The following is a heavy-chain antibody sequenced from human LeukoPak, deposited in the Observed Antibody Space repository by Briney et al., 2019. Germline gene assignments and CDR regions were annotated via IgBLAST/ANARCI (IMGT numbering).Heavy chain of an antibody. CDR1: GGSISTSTYC. CDR3: ARRVYSGSYNWYFDL. V-gene: IGHV4-39*01. J-gene: IGHJ2*01. D-gene: IGHD1-26*01. CDR2: ISYSGST. Sequence: SPSETLSLTCTVSGGSISTSTYCWGWIRQPPGKGLEWIGSISYSGSTYNNPSLKSRVTISVDTSKNQFSLKLSSVTAPDTAVYYCARRVYSGSYNWYFDLWGRGTLVTASS.